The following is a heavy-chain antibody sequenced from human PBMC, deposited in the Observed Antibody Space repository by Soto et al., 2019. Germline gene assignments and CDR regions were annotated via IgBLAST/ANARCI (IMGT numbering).Heavy chain of an antibody. V-gene: IGHV3-74*01. Sequence: GGSLRLSCEVSGFTFSAYWMHWVRQVPGKGLIWVSRISDDGSTTTYADSVKGRFTISRDNAKNTLYLQMNSLRADDTGLYYCTRGPRVSSTGTGAHWGQGTLVTAPQ. J-gene: IGHJ4*02. CDR3: TRGPRVSSTGTGAH. CDR1: GFTFSAYW. D-gene: IGHD1-1*01. CDR2: ISDDGSTT.